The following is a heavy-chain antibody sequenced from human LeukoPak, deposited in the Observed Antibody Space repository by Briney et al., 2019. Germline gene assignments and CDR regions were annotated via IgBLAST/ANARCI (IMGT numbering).Heavy chain of an antibody. CDR1: GYTLTELS. V-gene: IGHV1-18*01. CDR3: ARDSAHYDYVWGSYRPVDY. J-gene: IGHJ4*02. Sequence: ASVKVSCKVSGYTLTELSMHWVRQAPGQGLEWMGWISAYNGNTNYAQKLQGRVTMTTDTSTSTAYMELRSLRSDDTAVYYCARDSAHYDYVWGSYRPVDYWGQGTLVTVSS. CDR2: ISAYNGNT. D-gene: IGHD3-16*02.